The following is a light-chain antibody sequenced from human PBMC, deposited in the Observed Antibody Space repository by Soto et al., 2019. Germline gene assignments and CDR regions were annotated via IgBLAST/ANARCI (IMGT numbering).Light chain of an antibody. CDR3: QQYNSPLM. J-gene: IGKJ3*01. V-gene: IGKV1-5*01. CDR1: QSSSSW. CDR2: DPS. Sequence: DIQMTQSPSTLSASVGDRVTITGRASQSSSSWMAWYQQKPGKAPKLMIYDPSSLESGVPSRFSGSGYGTEFTLTISSLQPDDFATYYCQQYNSPLMFGPGTKVDIK.